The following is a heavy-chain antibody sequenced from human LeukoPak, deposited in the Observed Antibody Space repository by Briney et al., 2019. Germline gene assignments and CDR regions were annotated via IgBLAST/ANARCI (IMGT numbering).Heavy chain of an antibody. CDR3: ARVGLNWGLDY. CDR1: GFTFSSYG. V-gene: IGHV3-23*01. J-gene: IGHJ4*02. CDR2: ISGSGGST. Sequence: PGGSLRLSCAASGFTFSSYGMSWVRQAPGKGLEWVSAISGSGGSTYYADSVKGRFTISRDNAKNSLYLQMNSLRAEDTAVYYCARVGLNWGLDYWGQGTLVTVSS. D-gene: IGHD7-27*01.